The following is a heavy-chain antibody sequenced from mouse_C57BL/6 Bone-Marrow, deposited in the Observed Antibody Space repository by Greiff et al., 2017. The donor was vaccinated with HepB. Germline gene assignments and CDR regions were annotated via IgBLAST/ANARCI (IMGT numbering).Heavy chain of an antibody. CDR1: GYTFTDYN. CDR3: ARITTVVAQWYFDV. D-gene: IGHD1-1*01. Sequence: EVQLQQSGPELVKPGASVKIPCKASGYTFTDYNMDWVKQSHGKSLEWIGDINPNNGGTIYNQKFKGKATLTVDKSSSTAYMELRSLTSEDTAVCYCARITTVVAQWYFDVWGTGTTVTVSS. CDR2: INPNNGGT. J-gene: IGHJ1*03. V-gene: IGHV1-18*01.